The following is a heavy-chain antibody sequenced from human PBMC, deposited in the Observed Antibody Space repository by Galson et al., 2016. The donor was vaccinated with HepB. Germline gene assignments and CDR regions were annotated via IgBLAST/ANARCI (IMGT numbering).Heavy chain of an antibody. CDR3: AKRRENWGHFDY. D-gene: IGHD7-27*01. V-gene: IGHV3-23*01. CDR2: ISSSGDKT. CDR1: GFTFSSFA. Sequence: SLRLSCAASGFTFSSFAMSWVRQSPGKGLEWVSGISSSGDKTHYADSVKGRFTVSRDNSKNTLYLQMDSLRADDTALYYCAKRRENWGHFDYWGQGTLVTVSS. J-gene: IGHJ4*02.